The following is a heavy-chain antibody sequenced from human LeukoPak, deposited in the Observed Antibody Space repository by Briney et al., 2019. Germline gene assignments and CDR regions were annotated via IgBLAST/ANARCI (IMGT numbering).Heavy chain of an antibody. CDR3: ARGAPIYDFWSGYYDPSYYFDY. CDR2: INHSGST. V-gene: IGHV4-34*01. D-gene: IGHD3-3*01. Sequence: SETLSLTCAVYGGSFSGYYWSWIHQPPGKGLEWVGEINHSGSTNYNPSLKSRVTISVDTSKNQFSLKLSSVTAADTAVYYCARGAPIYDFWSGYYDPSYYFDYWGQGTLVTVSS. CDR1: GGSFSGYY. J-gene: IGHJ4*02.